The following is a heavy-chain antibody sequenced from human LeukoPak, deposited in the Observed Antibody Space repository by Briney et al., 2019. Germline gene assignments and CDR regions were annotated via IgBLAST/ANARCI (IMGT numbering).Heavy chain of an antibody. CDR3: ARPAYCGGNCYYFPDY. Sequence: GGSLRLSCAASGGTFTSSPMHWVRQAPGKGLEWVAVISYDGGDKYSADSVKGRATISRDNAKNSLYLQMNSLRAEDTAVYYCARPAYCGGNCYYFPDYWGQGTLVTVSS. CDR2: ISYDGGDK. V-gene: IGHV3-30*04. CDR1: GGTFTSSP. J-gene: IGHJ4*02. D-gene: IGHD2-21*02.